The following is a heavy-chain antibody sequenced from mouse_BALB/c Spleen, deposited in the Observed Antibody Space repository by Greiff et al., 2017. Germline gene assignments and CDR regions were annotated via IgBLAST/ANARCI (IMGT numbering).Heavy chain of an antibody. J-gene: IGHJ4*01. CDR3: ARLITTRGDAMDY. D-gene: IGHD2-4*01. Sequence: VKLVESGAELVRPGVSVKISCKGSGYTFTDYAMHWVKQSHAKSLEWIGVISTYYGDASYNQKFKGKATMTVDKSSSTAYMELARLTSEDSAIYYCARLITTRGDAMDYWGQGTSVTVSS. V-gene: IGHV1S137*01. CDR1: GYTFTDYA. CDR2: ISTYYGDA.